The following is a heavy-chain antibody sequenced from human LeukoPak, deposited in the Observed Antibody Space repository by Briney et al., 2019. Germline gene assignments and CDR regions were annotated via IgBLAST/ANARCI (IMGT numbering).Heavy chain of an antibody. CDR3: ARSTWLLDK. Sequence: SETLSLTCTVSGGSISIYYWNWIRQPPGKGLEWIGYIYYSGSTNYNPSLKSRVTISLDTSKNQFSLQLSSVTAADTAVYYCARSTWLLDKWGQGTLVTVSS. D-gene: IGHD3-22*01. CDR1: GGSISIYY. V-gene: IGHV4-59*01. J-gene: IGHJ4*02. CDR2: IYYSGST.